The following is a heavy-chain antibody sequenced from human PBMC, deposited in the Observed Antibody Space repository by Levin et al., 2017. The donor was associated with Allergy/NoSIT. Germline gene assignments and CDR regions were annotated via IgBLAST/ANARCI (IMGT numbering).Heavy chain of an antibody. Sequence: SVKVSCKASGGTFSSYAISWVRQAPGQGLEWMGGIIPIFGTANYAQKFQGRVTITADESTSTAYMELSSLRSEDTAVYYCARGYCSGGSCYSGPYYYYYYGMDVWGQGTTVTVSS. V-gene: IGHV1-69*13. CDR1: GGTFSSYA. CDR2: IIPIFGTA. J-gene: IGHJ6*02. CDR3: ARGYCSGGSCYSGPYYYYYYGMDV. D-gene: IGHD2-15*01.